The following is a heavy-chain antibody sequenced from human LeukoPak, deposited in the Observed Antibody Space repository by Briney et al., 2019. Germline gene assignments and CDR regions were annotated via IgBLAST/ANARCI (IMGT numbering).Heavy chain of an antibody. J-gene: IGHJ4*02. CDR1: GGSFSGYY. V-gene: IGHV4-34*01. CDR3: ARGRWLTIFGVVISGGHFDY. CDR2: ISHSGST. D-gene: IGHD3-3*01. Sequence: SETLSLTCAVYGGSFSGYYWSWIRQPPGKGLEWIGEISHSGSTNYNPSPKSRVTISVDTSKNQFSLKRSSVTAADTAVYYCARGRWLTIFGVVISGGHFDYWGQGTLVTVSS.